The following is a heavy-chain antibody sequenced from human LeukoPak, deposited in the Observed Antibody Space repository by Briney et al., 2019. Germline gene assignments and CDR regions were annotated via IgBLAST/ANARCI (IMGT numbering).Heavy chain of an antibody. V-gene: IGHV3-11*06. D-gene: IGHD2-2*01. Sequence: GGSLRLSCAASGFTFSDYYMSWIRQAPGKGLEWVSSISTTSSYIYYADSMKGRFTISRGNAKNSLYLQMNSLRAEDTAVYYCARGPFTSISKYFDYWGQGTLVTVSS. CDR2: ISTTSSYI. CDR3: ARGPFTSISKYFDY. J-gene: IGHJ4*02. CDR1: GFTFSDYY.